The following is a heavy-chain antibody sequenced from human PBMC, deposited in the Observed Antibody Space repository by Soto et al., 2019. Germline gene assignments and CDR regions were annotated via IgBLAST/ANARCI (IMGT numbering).Heavy chain of an antibody. V-gene: IGHV4-59*01. D-gene: IGHD2-2*01. CDR3: ARDPLCSSTSCHRLAPSRTFDY. Sequence: SETLSLTCTVSGGSISSYYWSWIRQPPGKGLEWIGYIYYSGSTNYNPSLKSRVTISVDTSKNQFSLKLSSVTAADTAVYYCARDPLCSSTSCHRLAPSRTFDYWGQGTLVTVSS. CDR2: IYYSGST. CDR1: GGSISSYY. J-gene: IGHJ4*02.